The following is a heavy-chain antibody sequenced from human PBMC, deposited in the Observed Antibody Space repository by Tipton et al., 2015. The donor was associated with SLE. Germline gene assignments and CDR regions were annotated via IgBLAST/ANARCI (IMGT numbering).Heavy chain of an antibody. CDR1: GGSINSYY. CDR2: VYSSGSS. D-gene: IGHD3-16*01. V-gene: IGHV4-59*01. Sequence: TLSLTCTVSGGSINSYYWSWIRQPPGKGLEWVGYVYSSGSSDYNPSLSSRVTISLDTSKKQFSLRLKSATAADTAVYYCAKGGGFYGDLYVQHWGQGTLVTAS. CDR3: AKGGGFYGDLYVQH. J-gene: IGHJ1*01.